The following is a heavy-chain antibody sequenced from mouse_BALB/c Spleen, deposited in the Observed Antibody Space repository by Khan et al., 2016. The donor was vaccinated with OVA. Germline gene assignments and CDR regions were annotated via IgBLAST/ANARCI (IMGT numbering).Heavy chain of an antibody. D-gene: IGHD2-1*01. CDR3: ARYYGNYGWYFDV. V-gene: IGHV2-9*02. CDR1: GFSLTSYG. Sequence: VKLLESGPGLVAPSQSPSITCTVSGFSLTSYGVHWVRQPPGKGLEWLGVIWTGGSTNYNSALMSRLSISKDNSKSQVFLKMNSLQTDDTAMYYCARYYGNYGWYFDVWGAGTTVTVSS. J-gene: IGHJ1*01. CDR2: IWTGGST.